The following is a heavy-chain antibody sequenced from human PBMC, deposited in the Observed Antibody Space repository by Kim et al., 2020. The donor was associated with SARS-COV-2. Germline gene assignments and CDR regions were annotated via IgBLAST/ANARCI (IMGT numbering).Heavy chain of an antibody. D-gene: IGHD3-3*01. J-gene: IGHJ4*02. CDR3: AKEGRYYDFWSGYPYYFDY. CDR1: GFTFSSYA. V-gene: IGHV3-23*01. CDR2: ISGSGGST. Sequence: GGSLRLSCAASGFTFSSYAMSWVRQAPGKGLEWVSAISGSGGSTYYADSVKGRFTISRDNSKNTLYLQMNSLRAEDTAVYYCAKEGRYYDFWSGYPYYFDYWGQGTLVTVSS.